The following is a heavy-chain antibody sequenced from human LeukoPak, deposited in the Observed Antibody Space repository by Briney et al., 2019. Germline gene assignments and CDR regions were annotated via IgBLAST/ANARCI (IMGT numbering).Heavy chain of an antibody. CDR3: AKSDSSSLTVDWFDP. Sequence: GGSLRLSCAASGFTFYDYAMHWVRQAPGKGLGWVSGIRWNSGSIGYADSVKGRFTISRDNAKNSLYLQMNSLRAEDTALYYCAKSDSSSLTVDWFDPWGQGTLVTVSS. J-gene: IGHJ5*02. CDR1: GFTFYDYA. D-gene: IGHD6-13*01. CDR2: IRWNSGSI. V-gene: IGHV3-9*01.